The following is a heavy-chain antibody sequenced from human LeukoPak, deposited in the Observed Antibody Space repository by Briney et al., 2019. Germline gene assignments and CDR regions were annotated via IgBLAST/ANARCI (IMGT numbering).Heavy chain of an antibody. Sequence: GGSLRLSCAASGFTFSSYAMHWVRQAPGKGLEWVAVISYDGSNKYYADSVKGRFTISRDNSKNTLYLQMNSLRAEDTAVYYCARAHHPDTMIVVVTLDYWGQGTLVTVSS. CDR3: ARAHHPDTMIVVVTLDY. CDR1: GFTFSSYA. CDR2: ISYDGSNK. J-gene: IGHJ4*02. D-gene: IGHD3-22*01. V-gene: IGHV3-30-3*01.